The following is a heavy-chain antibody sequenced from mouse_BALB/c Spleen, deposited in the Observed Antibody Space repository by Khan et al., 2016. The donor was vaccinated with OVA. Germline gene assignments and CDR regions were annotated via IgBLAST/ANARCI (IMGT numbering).Heavy chain of an antibody. CDR1: GFNIKDTY. CDR2: IDPANGDT. V-gene: IGHV14-3*02. J-gene: IGHJ3*01. Sequence: EVQLVESGAELVKPGASVKLSCTGSGFNIKDTYMHWMNQRPEQGLEWIGRIDPANGDTKYGPKFRDKATLTADTSSNTAYLQLSSLTSEDTAGYFCATRYGNPFAYWGQGTLVSVS. CDR3: ATRYGNPFAY. D-gene: IGHD2-1*01.